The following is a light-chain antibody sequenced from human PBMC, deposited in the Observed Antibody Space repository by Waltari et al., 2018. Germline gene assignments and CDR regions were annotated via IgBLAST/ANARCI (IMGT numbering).Light chain of an antibody. CDR2: DAS. Sequence: EIVLTQSPATLSLSPGERATLSCRASPSVGNYLAWYRQKPGQAPRLLIFDASNRATGIPARFSGSGSGTDFTLTISSLEPEDFAVYYCQQRSNWSPALTFGGGTRVEIK. J-gene: IGKJ4*01. CDR3: QQRSNWSPALT. V-gene: IGKV3-11*01. CDR1: PSVGNY.